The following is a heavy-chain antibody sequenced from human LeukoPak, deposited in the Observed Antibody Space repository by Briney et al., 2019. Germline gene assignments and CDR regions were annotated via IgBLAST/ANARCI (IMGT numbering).Heavy chain of an antibody. Sequence: GKSLRLSCVASEFTFRSYALHWVRQAPGKGLEWVATISYDGINEYYADSVKGRFTISRDNSKNTLYLQMNTLRPEDTAVYYCASPARRITIFGVPFDYWGQGTLVTVSS. V-gene: IGHV3-30-3*01. D-gene: IGHD3-3*01. CDR1: EFTFRSYA. CDR2: ISYDGINE. CDR3: ASPARRITIFGVPFDY. J-gene: IGHJ4*02.